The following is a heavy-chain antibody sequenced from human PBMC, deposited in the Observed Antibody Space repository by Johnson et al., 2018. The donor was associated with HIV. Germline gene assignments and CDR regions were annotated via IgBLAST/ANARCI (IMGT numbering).Heavy chain of an antibody. Sequence: EKLVESGGGVVRPGGSLRLSCAASGFTFDDYGMSWVRQAPGKGLEWVSGISYKYYADSVKGRFSISRDNSKNTLYLQMNSLRAEDTAVYYCARGEQWSLLGAFDIWGQGIMVTVSS. CDR3: ARGEQWSLLGAFDI. D-gene: IGHD6-19*01. V-gene: IGHV3-20*04. CDR1: GFTFDDYG. CDR2: ISYK. J-gene: IGHJ3*02.